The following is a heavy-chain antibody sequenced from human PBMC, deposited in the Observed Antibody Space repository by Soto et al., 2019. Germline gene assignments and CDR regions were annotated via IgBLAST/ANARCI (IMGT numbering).Heavy chain of an antibody. J-gene: IGHJ3*02. V-gene: IGHV1-46*01. CDR1: GYTFTSYY. Sequence: ASVKVSCKASGYTFTSYYMHWVRQAPGQGLEWMGIINPSGGSTNYAQNFQGRVTMTRDTSISTAYMELSRLRSDDTAVYYCARDRGAPDAFDIWGQGTMVTVSS. CDR3: ARDRGAPDAFDI. CDR2: INPSGGST.